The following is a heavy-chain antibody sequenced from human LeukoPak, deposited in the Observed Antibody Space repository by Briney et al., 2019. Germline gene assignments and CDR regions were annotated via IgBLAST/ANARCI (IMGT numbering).Heavy chain of an antibody. D-gene: IGHD3-22*01. CDR2: ISSSSYI. CDR1: GFTFSNYD. CDR3: ARVITLADY. Sequence: PGGSLRLSCAASGFTFSNYDLHWVRQAPGKGLEWVSSISSSSYIYYADSVKGRFTISRDNAKNSLYLQMNSLRAEDTAVYYCARVITLADYWGQGTLVTVSS. J-gene: IGHJ4*02. V-gene: IGHV3-69-1*01.